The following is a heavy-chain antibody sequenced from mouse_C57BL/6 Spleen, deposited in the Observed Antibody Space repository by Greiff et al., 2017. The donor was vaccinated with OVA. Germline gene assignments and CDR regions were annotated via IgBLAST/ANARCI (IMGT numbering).Heavy chain of an antibody. D-gene: IGHD2-5*01. V-gene: IGHV5-4*01. Sequence: DVQLQESGGGLVKPGGSLKLSCAASGFTFSSYAMSWVRQTPEKRLEWVATISDGGSYTYYPDNVKGRFTISRDNAKNNLYLQMSHLKSEDTAMYYCARANYSNTGFAYWGQGTLVTVSA. CDR2: ISDGGSYT. J-gene: IGHJ3*01. CDR1: GFTFSSYA. CDR3: ARANYSNTGFAY.